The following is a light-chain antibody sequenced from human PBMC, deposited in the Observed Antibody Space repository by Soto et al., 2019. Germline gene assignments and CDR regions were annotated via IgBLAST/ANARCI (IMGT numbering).Light chain of an antibody. CDR3: QHYDHLPPLS. J-gene: IGKJ4*01. Sequence: DIQMTQSPSSLSASVGDRVTITCQASQDIRNYLNWYQQKPGKAPNLLIYDASNFKTGIPPGFSGSGSGTDFTFTISSLQPEDIATYYCQHYDHLPPLSFGGGTKVEIK. CDR1: QDIRNY. CDR2: DAS. V-gene: IGKV1-33*01.